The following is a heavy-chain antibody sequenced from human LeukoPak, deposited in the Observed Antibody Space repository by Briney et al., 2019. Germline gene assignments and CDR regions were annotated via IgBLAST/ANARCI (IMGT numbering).Heavy chain of an antibody. Sequence: PGGSLRLSCTGSGFTFGDYSISWARQAPGKGLEWVGFIRMTADGGTQEYAAAVKGRFIISRDVSKSSAYLQMNSLKSEDTAFYYCTRGTGAPSYWGQGTLVTVSS. J-gene: IGHJ4*02. V-gene: IGHV3-49*04. CDR1: GFTFGDYS. CDR2: IRMTADGGTQ. CDR3: TRGTGAPSY. D-gene: IGHD3-10*01.